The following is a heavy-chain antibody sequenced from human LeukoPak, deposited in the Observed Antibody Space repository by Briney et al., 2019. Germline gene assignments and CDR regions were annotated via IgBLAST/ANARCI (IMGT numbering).Heavy chain of an antibody. D-gene: IGHD3-9*01. V-gene: IGHV4-59*10. Sequence: SETLSLTCAVYGGSFSGYYWSWIRQPAGKGLEWIGRIYTSGSTNYNPSLKSRVTMSVDTSKNQFSLKLSSVTAADTAVYYCARASSYDILTGYLYYFDYWGQGTLVTVSS. CDR3: ARASSYDILTGYLYYFDY. J-gene: IGHJ4*02. CDR2: IYTSGST. CDR1: GGSFSGYY.